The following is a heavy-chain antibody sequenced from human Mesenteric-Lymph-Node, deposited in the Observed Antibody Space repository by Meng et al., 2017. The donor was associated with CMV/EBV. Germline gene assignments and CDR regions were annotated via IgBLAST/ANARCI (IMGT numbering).Heavy chain of an antibody. V-gene: IGHV4-59*08. CDR1: GGSISNYY. D-gene: IGHD3/OR15-3a*01. Sequence: SETLSLTCTVTGGSISNYYWSWIRQPPGKGLEWIGSIYHSGSTYYNPSLKSRVTISVDTSKNQFSLKLSSVTAADTAVYYCARGTGRSYYFDYWGQGTLVTVSS. J-gene: IGHJ4*02. CDR2: IYHSGST. CDR3: ARGTGRSYYFDY.